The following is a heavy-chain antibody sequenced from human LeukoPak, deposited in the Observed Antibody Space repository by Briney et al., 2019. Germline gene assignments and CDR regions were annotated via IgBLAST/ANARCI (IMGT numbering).Heavy chain of an antibody. J-gene: IGHJ4*02. CDR1: GFTFNTYT. Sequence: GGSLRLSCAASGFTFNTYTMNWVRQAPGKGLEWVSYISGSSGIIDYADSVKGRFTISRDNAKNMLYLQVNSLRAEDTAVYHCATQQGGNPAYWGQGTLVTVSS. CDR2: ISGSSGII. V-gene: IGHV3-48*04. D-gene: IGHD1-14*01. CDR3: ATQQGGNPAY.